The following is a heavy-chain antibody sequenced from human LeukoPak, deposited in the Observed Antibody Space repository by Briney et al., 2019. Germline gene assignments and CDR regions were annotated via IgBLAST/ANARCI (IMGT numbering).Heavy chain of an antibody. V-gene: IGHV3-74*01. J-gene: IGHJ4*02. D-gene: IGHD3-10*01. CDR3: ARTVPGYFFDS. Sequence: GGSLRLSCAASGFTFSSYWTHWVRQAQGMGLVWVSRINTDGSSTTYADSVKGRFTISRDSAKNTLYLQMNSLRAEDTAVYYCARTVPGYFFDSWGQGTLVTVSS. CDR2: INTDGSST. CDR1: GFTFSSYW.